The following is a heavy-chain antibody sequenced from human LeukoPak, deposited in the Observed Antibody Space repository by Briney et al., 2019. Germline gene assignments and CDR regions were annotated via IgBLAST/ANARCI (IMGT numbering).Heavy chain of an antibody. CDR3: AGGRREYYFDY. CDR1: GFTFDDYG. V-gene: IGHV3-20*04. J-gene: IGHJ4*02. D-gene: IGHD3-16*01. Sequence: GGSLRLSCAASGFTFDDYGMGWVRQAPGKGLEWVSGINWNGGSTGYADSVKGRFTISRDNAKNSLYLQMNSLRAEDTALYYCAGGRREYYFDYWGQGTLVTVSS. CDR2: INWNGGST.